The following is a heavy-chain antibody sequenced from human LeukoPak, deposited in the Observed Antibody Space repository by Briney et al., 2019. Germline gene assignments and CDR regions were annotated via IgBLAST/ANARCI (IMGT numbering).Heavy chain of an antibody. D-gene: IGHD3-22*01. V-gene: IGHV1-18*01. Sequence: ASVKGSCKAFGFTFTSYGISWVRQAPGQGLEWMGWVSAYNGNTNYAQKLQGRVTMTTDTSTSTAYMELRSLRSDDTAVYYCARDYYDSSGYWGLTYYYGMDVWGQGTTVTVSS. CDR2: VSAYNGNT. CDR1: GFTFTSYG. CDR3: ARDYYDSSGYWGLTYYYGMDV. J-gene: IGHJ6*02.